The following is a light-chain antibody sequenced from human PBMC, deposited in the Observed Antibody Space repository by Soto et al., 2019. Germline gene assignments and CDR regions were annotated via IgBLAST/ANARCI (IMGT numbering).Light chain of an antibody. J-gene: IGLJ2*01. CDR1: SSDVGGYNY. V-gene: IGLV2-8*01. CDR2: EVI. Sequence: QSALTQPPSASGSPGQSVTIPCTGTSSDVGGYNYVSWYQQHPGKAPKLMIYEVIKRPSGVPDRFSGSKSGNTASLTVSGLQAEDEAYYYCSSYAGSNNVVFGGGTKLTVL. CDR3: SSYAGSNNVV.